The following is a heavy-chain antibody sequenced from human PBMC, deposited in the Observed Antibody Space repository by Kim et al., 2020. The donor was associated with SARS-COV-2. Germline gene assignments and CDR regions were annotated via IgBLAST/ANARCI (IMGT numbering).Heavy chain of an antibody. Sequence: PSLKSRVTISEDTAKNQVSLKLSSVTAADTGVYDCARQAGEFPVRVNWFDPWGQGTLVTVSS. CDR3: ARQAGEFPVRVNWFDP. J-gene: IGHJ5*02. D-gene: IGHD6-19*01. V-gene: IGHV4-39*01.